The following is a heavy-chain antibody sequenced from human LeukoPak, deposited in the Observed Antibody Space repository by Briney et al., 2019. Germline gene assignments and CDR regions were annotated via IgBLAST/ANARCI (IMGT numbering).Heavy chain of an antibody. V-gene: IGHV4-59*01. D-gene: IGHD2-21*02. CDR1: GGSISNYY. CDR2: IYYSGIT. CDR3: ARTRGYGAYCGGDCYPLDY. Sequence: PSETLSLTCTVSGGSISNYYWSWIRQPPGKGLEWIGYIYYSGITNYNPSLKSRVTLSVDTSNNQFSLKLGSVTAADTAMYYCARTRGYGAYCGGDCYPLDYWGQGTLVTVSS. J-gene: IGHJ4*02.